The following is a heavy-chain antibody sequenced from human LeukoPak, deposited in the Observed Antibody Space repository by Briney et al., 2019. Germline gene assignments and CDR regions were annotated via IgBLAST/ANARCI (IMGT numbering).Heavy chain of an antibody. CDR1: GGTFSSYT. CDR3: ASTTVVTPGSLDY. J-gene: IGHJ4*02. CDR2: IIPILGIA. V-gene: IGHV1-69*02. Sequence: SVKVSCKASGGTFSSYTISWVRQAPGQGLELMGRIIPILGIANYAQKFQGRVTITADKSTSTAYVELSSLRSEDTAVYYCASTTVVTPGSLDYWGQGTLVTVSS. D-gene: IGHD4-23*01.